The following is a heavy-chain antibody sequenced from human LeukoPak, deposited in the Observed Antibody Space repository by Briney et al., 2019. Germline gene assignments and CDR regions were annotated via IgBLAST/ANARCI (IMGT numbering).Heavy chain of an antibody. CDR2: VWYDGSNK. CDR1: GFTFSNYG. Sequence: GGSLRLSCAASGFTFSNYGMHWVRQAPGKGLEWVAVVWYDGSNKYYTDSVKGRFTISRDNFKNTMFLQMNSLRAEDTAVYYCTREITESVIARSDHWGRGALVTVSP. D-gene: IGHD3-16*02. CDR3: TREITESVIARSDH. V-gene: IGHV3-33*01. J-gene: IGHJ4*02.